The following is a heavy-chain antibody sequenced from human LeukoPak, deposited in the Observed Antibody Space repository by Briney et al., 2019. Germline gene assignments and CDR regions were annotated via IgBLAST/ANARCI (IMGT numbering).Heavy chain of an antibody. V-gene: IGHV4-59*01. J-gene: IGHJ4*02. CDR3: ARVTATTGIRYFDY. CDR1: GRSISNYY. CDR2: IYYSGSA. Sequence: SETQSLTCTVSGRSISNYYWSWIRQPPGRGLEWVGYIYYSGSANHNPSLKSRVTISVDTSKNQFSLKLSSVTAADTAVYYCARVTATTGIRYFDYWGQGTLVTVSS. D-gene: IGHD6-13*01.